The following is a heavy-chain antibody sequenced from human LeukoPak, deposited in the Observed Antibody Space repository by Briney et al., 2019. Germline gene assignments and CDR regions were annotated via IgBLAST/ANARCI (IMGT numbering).Heavy chain of an antibody. D-gene: IGHD6-13*01. J-gene: IGHJ4*02. CDR1: GYTFTSYA. CDR2: IIPIFGTA. V-gene: IGHV1-69*06. CDR3: ARASSKYSSTYFDY. Sequence: GASVKVSCKASGYTFTSYAMNWVRQAPGQGLEWMGGIIPIFGTANYAQKFQGRVTITAVKSTSTAYMELSSLRSEDTAVYYCARASSKYSSTYFDYWGQGTLVTVSS.